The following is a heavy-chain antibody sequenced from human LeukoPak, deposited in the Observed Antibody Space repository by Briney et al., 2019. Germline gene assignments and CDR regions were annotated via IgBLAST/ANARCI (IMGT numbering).Heavy chain of an antibody. CDR1: GYTFTSYG. V-gene: IGHV1-18*04. J-gene: IGHJ4*02. CDR2: ISAYNGNT. Sequence: ASVKVSCKASGYTFTSYGITWVRQAPGQGLEWMGWISAYNGNTNYAQKVQGRVTMTTDTSTSTAYMELKSLRSDDTAVYYCAGDQISATGDYWGQGTLVTVSS. D-gene: IGHD4-17*01. CDR3: AGDQISATGDY.